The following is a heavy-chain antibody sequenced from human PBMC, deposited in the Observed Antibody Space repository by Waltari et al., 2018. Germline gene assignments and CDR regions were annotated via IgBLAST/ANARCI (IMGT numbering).Heavy chain of an antibody. CDR3: AHRRGAVPGDAFDI. V-gene: IGHV2-5*01. CDR2: IYWNDDK. Sequence: QITLKESGPTLVKPTQTLTLTCTFSGFSLSTSGVGVGWIRQPPGKALEWLALIYWNDDKRYSPSLKGRLTITKDTSKNQVVLTMTNMYPVDTATYYCAHRRGAVPGDAFDIWGQGTMVTVSS. J-gene: IGHJ3*02. CDR1: GFSLSTSGVG. D-gene: IGHD3-16*01.